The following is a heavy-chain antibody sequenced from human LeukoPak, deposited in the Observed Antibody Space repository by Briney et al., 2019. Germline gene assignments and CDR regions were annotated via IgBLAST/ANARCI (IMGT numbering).Heavy chain of an antibody. CDR2: IIPIFGTA. Sequence: SVKVSCKASGGTFSSYAISGVRQAPGQGLEWMGGIIPIFGTANYAQKFQGRVTTTTDESTSTAYMELSSLRSEDTAVYYCARGSGGYSYGTHDYWGQGTLVTVSS. CDR1: GGTFSSYA. D-gene: IGHD5-18*01. CDR3: ARGSGGYSYGTHDY. J-gene: IGHJ4*02. V-gene: IGHV1-69*05.